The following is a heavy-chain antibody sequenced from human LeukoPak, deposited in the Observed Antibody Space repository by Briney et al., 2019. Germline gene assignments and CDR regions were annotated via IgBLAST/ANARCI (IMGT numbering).Heavy chain of an antibody. D-gene: IGHD2-2*01. J-gene: IGHJ4*02. Sequence: ASVKVSCKVSGYTLTELSMHWVRQAPGKGLEWMGGFDPEDGETIYAQKFQGRVTMTEDTSTQTAYMELRNLRSEDTAVYYCAIPDCSSTSCYCVPGSGKFDYWGQGTLVTVSS. CDR1: GYTLTELS. CDR2: FDPEDGET. V-gene: IGHV1-24*01. CDR3: AIPDCSSTSCYCVPGSGKFDY.